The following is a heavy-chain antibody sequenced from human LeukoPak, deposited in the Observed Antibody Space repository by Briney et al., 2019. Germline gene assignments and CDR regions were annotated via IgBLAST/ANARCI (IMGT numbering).Heavy chain of an antibody. J-gene: IGHJ4*02. Sequence: SETLSLTCTVSGGSISSTEFYWGWIRQPPGKGLQWIGNIYYTGSTYYNPSLNSRVTMSVDTSQNQFSLKMTSVTAADTAVYYCARLSKGRYFDYIFDYWGQGTLVTVSS. V-gene: IGHV4-39*01. CDR1: GGSISSTEFY. D-gene: IGHD3-9*01. CDR3: ARLSKGRYFDYIFDY. CDR2: IYYTGST.